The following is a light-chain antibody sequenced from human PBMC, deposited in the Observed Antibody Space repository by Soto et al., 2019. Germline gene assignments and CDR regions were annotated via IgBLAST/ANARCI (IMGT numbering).Light chain of an antibody. V-gene: IGKV1-5*01. Sequence: DIQMTQSPSTLSASVGDRVTITFRASQSISSWLAWYQQKLGSAPRLLIYDASSLESGVPSRFSGSGYGTEFTLTLSSLQPDDFATYYCQQYNTYSSLTFGGGTTVDIK. CDR2: DAS. CDR1: QSISSW. J-gene: IGKJ4*01. CDR3: QQYNTYSSLT.